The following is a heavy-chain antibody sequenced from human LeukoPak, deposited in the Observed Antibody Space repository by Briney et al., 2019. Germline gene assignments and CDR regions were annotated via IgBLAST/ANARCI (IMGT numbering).Heavy chain of an antibody. CDR2: INHSGST. J-gene: IGHJ4*02. CDR1: GGSFSGYY. V-gene: IGHV4-34*01. D-gene: IGHD6-19*01. CDR3: ARGDKPILSCWYWPGRKGFDY. Sequence: SETLSLTCAVYGGSFSGYYWSWIRQPPGKGLEWIGEINHSGSTNYNPSLKSRVTISVDTSKNQFSLKLSSVTAADTAVYYCARGDKPILSCWYWPGRKGFDYWGQGTLVTVSS.